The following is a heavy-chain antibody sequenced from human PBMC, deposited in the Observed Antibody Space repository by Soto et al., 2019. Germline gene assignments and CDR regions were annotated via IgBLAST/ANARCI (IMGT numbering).Heavy chain of an antibody. CDR3: ARDYPGVDTFDY. CDR1: GYTFTGYY. CDR2: INPNSGGT. D-gene: IGHD3-3*01. J-gene: IGHJ4*02. Sequence: ASVKVSCKASGYTFTGYYMHWVRQAPGQGLEWMGWINPNSGGTNYAQKFQGRVTMTRDTSISTAYVELSRLRSDDTAVYYCARDYPGVDTFDYWGQGTLVTVSS. V-gene: IGHV1-2*02.